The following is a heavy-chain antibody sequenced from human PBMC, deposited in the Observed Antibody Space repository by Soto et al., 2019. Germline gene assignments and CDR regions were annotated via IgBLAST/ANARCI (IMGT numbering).Heavy chain of an antibody. CDR3: VRGYSSGYGGY. J-gene: IGHJ4*02. D-gene: IGHD5-18*01. Sequence: EVQLVESGGGFVQPGGSLRLACEASGFTFSTSWMHWVRQGPGKGLAWVSRIHSDGSASYTDSVKARFTISRDNAKNTLFLQMHSLRAEDTAVYYCVRGYSSGYGGYWGQGTLVTVSS. V-gene: IGHV3-74*01. CDR1: GFTFSTSW. CDR2: IHSDGSA.